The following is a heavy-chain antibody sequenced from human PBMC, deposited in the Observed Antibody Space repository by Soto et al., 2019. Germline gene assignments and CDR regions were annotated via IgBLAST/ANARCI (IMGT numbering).Heavy chain of an antibody. D-gene: IGHD5-12*01. J-gene: IGHJ4*02. CDR3: ARGRDGYDTYYFDY. V-gene: IGHV1-69*13. Sequence: SEKVSSKASGGTFSSYAISWVRQAPGQGLEWMGGIIPIFGTANYAQKFQGRVTITADESTSTAYMELSSLRSEDTAVYYCARGRDGYDTYYFDYWGQGTLVTVSS. CDR1: GGTFSSYA. CDR2: IIPIFGTA.